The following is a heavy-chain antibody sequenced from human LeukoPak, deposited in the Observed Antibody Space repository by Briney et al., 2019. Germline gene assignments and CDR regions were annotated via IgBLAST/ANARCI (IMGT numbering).Heavy chain of an antibody. J-gene: IGHJ4*02. CDR1: GGSFSGYY. D-gene: IGHD3-3*01. CDR2: INHSGST. V-gene: IGHV4-34*01. Sequence: PSETLSLTCAVYGGSFSGYYWSWIRQPPGKGLEWIGEINHSGSTNYNPSLKSRVTISVDTSKNQFSLKLSSVTAADTAVYYCARKGRRITIFGVVRSGYYFDYWGQGTLVTVSS. CDR3: ARKGRRITIFGVVRSGYYFDY.